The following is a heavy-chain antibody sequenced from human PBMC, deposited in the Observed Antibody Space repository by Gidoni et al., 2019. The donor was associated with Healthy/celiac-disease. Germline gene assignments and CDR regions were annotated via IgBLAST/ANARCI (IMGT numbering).Heavy chain of an antibody. CDR3: AKDEREYCSSTSCWGEFDY. CDR2: ISYDGSNK. D-gene: IGHD2-2*01. Sequence: QVQLVESGGGVVQPGRSLRLSCAASGFTFSSYGMHGVRQAPGKGLEWVAVISYDGSNKYYADSVKGRFTISRDNSKNTLYLQMNSLRAEDTAVYYCAKDEREYCSSTSCWGEFDYWGQGTLVTVSS. V-gene: IGHV3-30*18. CDR1: GFTFSSYG. J-gene: IGHJ4*02.